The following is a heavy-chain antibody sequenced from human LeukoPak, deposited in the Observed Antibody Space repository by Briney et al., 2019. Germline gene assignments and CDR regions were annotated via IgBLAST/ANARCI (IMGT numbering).Heavy chain of an antibody. CDR2: ISNDGSSK. V-gene: IGHV3-30*04. D-gene: IGHD3-10*01. Sequence: GGSLRLSCAASGITLSRYAMRWVRQAPGKGLEWVAFISNDGSSKYYADSVKGRFTISRDNSKDTLYLQLSSVRAEDTAVYYCATDVSGSPGDYWGQGTLVTVSS. CDR3: ATDVSGSPGDY. CDR1: GITLSRYA. J-gene: IGHJ4*02.